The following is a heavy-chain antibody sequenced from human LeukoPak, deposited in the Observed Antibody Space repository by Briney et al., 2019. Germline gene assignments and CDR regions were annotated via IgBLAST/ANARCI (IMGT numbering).Heavy chain of an antibody. CDR1: AGSINSGDYY. Sequence: PSQTLSLTCTVSAGSINSGDYYWSWIRQPAGKGLEWLGRIYSPGTNYNYNPSVKSRVTIAIDTFKNQFSLKLTSVTAADTAVYYCARGIGTSYDSSRDAFDIWGQGTMVTVAS. CDR3: ARGIGTSYDSSRDAFDI. CDR2: IYSPGT. V-gene: IGHV4-61*02. D-gene: IGHD3-22*01. J-gene: IGHJ3*02.